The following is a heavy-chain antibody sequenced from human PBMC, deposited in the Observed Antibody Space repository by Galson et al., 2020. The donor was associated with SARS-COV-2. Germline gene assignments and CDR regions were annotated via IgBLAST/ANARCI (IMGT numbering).Heavy chain of an antibody. CDR2: IYPGDSDT. J-gene: IGHJ2*01. CDR1: GYSFTNYW. D-gene: IGHD4-17*01. V-gene: IGHV5-51*01. CDR3: ARRFYGPNWYFDL. Sequence: GESLKISCKGIGYSFTNYWIGWVRQRPGKGLEWMGIIYPGDSDTTYRPSFQGQVTISVDNSISTAYLQWSSLEASDTAMYYCARRFYGPNWYFDLWGRGTLVCVSS.